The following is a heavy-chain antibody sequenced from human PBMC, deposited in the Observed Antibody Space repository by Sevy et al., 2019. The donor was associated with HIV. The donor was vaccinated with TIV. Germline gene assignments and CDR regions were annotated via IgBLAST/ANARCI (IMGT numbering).Heavy chain of an antibody. D-gene: IGHD6-13*01. CDR2: ISSSSSYI. Sequence: GGSLRLSCAASGFTFSSYSMNWVRQAPGKGLEWVSSISSSSSYIYYADSVKGRFTISRDNAKNSLYLQMNSLRVEDTAVYYCAREGAPFCIAAAPLITTGCDAFDIWGQGTMVTVSS. J-gene: IGHJ3*02. CDR1: GFTFSSYS. CDR3: AREGAPFCIAAAPLITTGCDAFDI. V-gene: IGHV3-21*01.